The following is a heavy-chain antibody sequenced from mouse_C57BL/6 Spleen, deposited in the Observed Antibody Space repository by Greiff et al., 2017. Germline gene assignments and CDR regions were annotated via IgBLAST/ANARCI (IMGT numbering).Heavy chain of an antibody. Sequence: EVMLVESGGGLVKPGGSLKLSCAASGFTFSSSAMSWVRQTPEKRLEWVATISDGGSYTYYPDNVKGRFTISRDNAKNNLYLQMSHLKSEDTAMYYCAREGVTYFDYWGQGTTLTVSS. CDR3: AREGVTYFDY. J-gene: IGHJ2*01. CDR2: ISDGGSYT. D-gene: IGHD2-5*01. CDR1: GFTFSSSA. V-gene: IGHV5-4*01.